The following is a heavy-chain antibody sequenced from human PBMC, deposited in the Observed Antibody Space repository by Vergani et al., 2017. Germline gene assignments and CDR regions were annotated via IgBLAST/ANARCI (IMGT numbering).Heavy chain of an antibody. V-gene: IGHV4-39*01. Sequence: QLQLQESDPGLVKPSETLSLTCTVSGGSIRSTFYYWGWIRQPPGKGLEWIGTIYYSGSTYYNPSLKSRVTISVATSKNQFSLKLNSVTAADTAVYYCARHKEQLVPGNYYYYYMDVWGKGTTVTVSS. CDR3: ARHKEQLVPGNYYYYYMDV. J-gene: IGHJ6*03. CDR2: IYYSGST. D-gene: IGHD6-13*01. CDR1: GGSIRSTFYY.